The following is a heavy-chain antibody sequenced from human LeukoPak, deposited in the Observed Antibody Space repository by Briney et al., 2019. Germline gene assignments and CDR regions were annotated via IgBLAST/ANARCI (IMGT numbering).Heavy chain of an antibody. D-gene: IGHD3-3*01. J-gene: IGHJ6*02. V-gene: IGHV4-34*01. CDR1: GGSFSGYY. CDR2: INHSGST. CDR3: ARCERITIFGVVIAYYYYGMDV. Sequence: SETLSLTCAVYGGSFSGYYWSWIRQPPGKGLEWIGEINHSGSTNYNPSLKSRVTISVDTSKNQFSLKLSSVTAADTAVYYCARCERITIFGVVIAYYYYGMDVWGQGTTVTVSS.